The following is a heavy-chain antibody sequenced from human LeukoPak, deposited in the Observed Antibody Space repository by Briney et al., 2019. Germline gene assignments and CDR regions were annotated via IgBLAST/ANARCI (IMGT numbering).Heavy chain of an antibody. CDR3: ARDESGDY. CDR1: GFTFSSYA. CDR2: ISYDGSNK. J-gene: IGHJ4*02. V-gene: IGHV3-30-3*01. D-gene: IGHD3-10*01. Sequence: PGGSLRLSCAASGFTFSSYAMHWVRQAPGKGLEWVTVISYDGSNKYYADSVKGRFTISRDNSKNTLYLQMNSLRAEDTAVYYCARDESGDYWGQGTLVTVSS.